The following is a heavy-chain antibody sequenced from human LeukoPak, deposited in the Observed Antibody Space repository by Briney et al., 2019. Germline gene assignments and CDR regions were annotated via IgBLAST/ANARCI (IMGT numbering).Heavy chain of an antibody. D-gene: IGHD1-1*01. J-gene: IGHJ4*02. V-gene: IGHV1-2*02. CDR2: ISPNSGT. Sequence: ASVKVSCKASGYTFTDYYMHWVRQAPGQGLEWMGWISPNSGTNYAQKFQGRVTMARDTSISTAYMELTRLTSDDTAVYYCARNRWMDYWGQGTLVTVSS. CDR1: GYTFTDYY. CDR3: ARNRWMDY.